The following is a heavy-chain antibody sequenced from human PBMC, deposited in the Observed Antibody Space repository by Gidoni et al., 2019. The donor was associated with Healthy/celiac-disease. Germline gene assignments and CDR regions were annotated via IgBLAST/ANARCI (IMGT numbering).Heavy chain of an antibody. CDR2: IYSGGST. J-gene: IGHJ4*02. V-gene: IGHV3-53*02. CDR1: GFTVSSNY. D-gene: IGHD6-13*01. Sequence: EVQLVETGGGLLQPGGSLRTSCAASGFTVSSNYMSWVRQAPGKGLEWVSVIYSGGSTYYADSVKGRFTISRDNSKNTLYLQMNTLRAEDTAVYYCARETYSSSWYDRYFDYWGQGTLVTVSS. CDR3: ARETYSSSWYDRYFDY.